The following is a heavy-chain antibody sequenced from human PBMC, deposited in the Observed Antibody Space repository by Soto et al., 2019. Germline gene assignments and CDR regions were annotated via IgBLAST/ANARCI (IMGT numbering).Heavy chain of an antibody. CDR2: IYWDDDK. J-gene: IGHJ6*02. Sequence: VSGPTLVNPTQTLTLTCTFSGFSLSTSGVGVGWIRQPPGKALEWLALIYWDDDKRYSPSLKSRLTITKDTSKNQVVLTMTNMDPVDTATYYCAHRNLWFGAQNYGMDVWGQGTTVTVSS. CDR3: AHRNLWFGAQNYGMDV. CDR1: GFSLSTSGVG. V-gene: IGHV2-5*02. D-gene: IGHD3-10*01.